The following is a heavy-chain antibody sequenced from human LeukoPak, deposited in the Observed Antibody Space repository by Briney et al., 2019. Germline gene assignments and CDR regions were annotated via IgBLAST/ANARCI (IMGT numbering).Heavy chain of an antibody. D-gene: IGHD3-22*01. J-gene: IGHJ2*01. CDR1: RGSISSGGYS. CDR3: ARDRYYDSSGYLDWYFDL. Sequence: PSQTLSLTCAVSRGSISSGGYSWSWIRQPPGRGLEWIGYIYHSGITYYNPSLKSRVTISVDRSKNQFSLKLSSVTAADTAVYYCARDRYYDSSGYLDWYFDLWGRGTLVTVSS. CDR2: IYHSGIT. V-gene: IGHV4-30-2*01.